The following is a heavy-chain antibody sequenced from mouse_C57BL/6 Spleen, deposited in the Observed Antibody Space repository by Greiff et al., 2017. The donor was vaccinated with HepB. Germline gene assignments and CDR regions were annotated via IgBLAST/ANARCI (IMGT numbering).Heavy chain of an antibody. CDR3: ARHYGSSYRYFDV. D-gene: IGHD1-1*01. CDR1: GFTFSDYG. J-gene: IGHJ1*03. V-gene: IGHV5-15*01. CDR2: ISNLAYSI. Sequence: EVQLVESGGGLVQPGGSLKLSCAASGFTFSDYGMAWVRQAPRKGPEWVAFISNLAYSIYYADTVTGRFTISRENAKNTLYLEMSSLRSEDTAMYYCARHYGSSYRYFDVWGTGTTVTVSS.